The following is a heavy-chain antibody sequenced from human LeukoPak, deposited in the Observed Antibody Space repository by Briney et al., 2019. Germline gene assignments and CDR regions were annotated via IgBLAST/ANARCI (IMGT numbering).Heavy chain of an antibody. Sequence: SETLSLTCAVYGGSFSGYYWSWIRQPPGKGLEWIGEIDHSGSTIYNPSLKSRVTISVDTSKNQFSLKLSSVTAADTAVYYCAGNIAARLDYWGQGTLVTVSS. CDR1: GGSFSGYY. CDR3: AGNIAARLDY. J-gene: IGHJ4*02. CDR2: IDHSGST. D-gene: IGHD6-6*01. V-gene: IGHV4-34*01.